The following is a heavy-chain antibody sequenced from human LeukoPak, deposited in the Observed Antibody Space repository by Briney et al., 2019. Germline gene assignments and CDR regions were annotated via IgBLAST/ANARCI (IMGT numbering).Heavy chain of an antibody. Sequence: GESLKISCKGSGYSFTSYWIGWVRQMPGKGLEWMGIIYPGDSDTRYSPSFQGQVTISADKSISTAYLQWSSLKASDTAMYYCARDYYDSSGYYSNWFDPWGQGTLVTASS. CDR2: IYPGDSDT. CDR3: ARDYYDSSGYYSNWFDP. V-gene: IGHV5-51*01. J-gene: IGHJ5*02. CDR1: GYSFTSYW. D-gene: IGHD3-22*01.